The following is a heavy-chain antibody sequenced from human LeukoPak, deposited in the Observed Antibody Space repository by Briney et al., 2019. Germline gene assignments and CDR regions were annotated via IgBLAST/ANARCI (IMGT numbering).Heavy chain of an antibody. CDR2: FSGHGGST. CDR3: AKDYKVRSYYYYMDV. J-gene: IGHJ6*03. V-gene: IGHV3-23*01. CDR1: AFTFSSYG. Sequence: GRSRRPSCAAAAFTFSSYGVSWVRQPARGRLGWVSAFSGHGGSTYYAYFVKGRVTVSRDNSKNTLYLQMNSLRAEDTAVYYCAKDYKVRSYYYYMDVWGKGTTVTISS. D-gene: IGHD3-10*01.